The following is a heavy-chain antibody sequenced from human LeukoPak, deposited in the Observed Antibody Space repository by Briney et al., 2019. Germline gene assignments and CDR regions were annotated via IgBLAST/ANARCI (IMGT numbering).Heavy chain of an antibody. CDR3: ARRRSSGYVGY. Sequence: SETLSLTCTVSGGSISSSSYYWGWIRQPPGEGLEWIGSIYYSGSTYYNPSLKSRVTISVDTSKNQFSLKLSSVTAADTAVYYCARRRSSGYVGYWGQGTLVTVSS. D-gene: IGHD3-22*01. CDR1: GGSISSSSYY. CDR2: IYYSGST. V-gene: IGHV4-39*01. J-gene: IGHJ4*02.